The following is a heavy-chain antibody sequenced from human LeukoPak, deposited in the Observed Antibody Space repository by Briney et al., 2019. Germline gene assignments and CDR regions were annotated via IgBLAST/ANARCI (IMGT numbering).Heavy chain of an antibody. CDR1: GYTFTSYY. CDR3: ARVPSGGWDGYALDI. CDR2: INPNGDST. Sequence: ASVKVSCKASGYTFTSYYMHWVRQAPGQGLEWMGIINPNGDSTTYAQKFQGRVTMTTDMSTSTVYMELSSLRSGDTAMYYCARVPSGGWDGYALDIWGQGTMVTVSS. V-gene: IGHV1-46*01. J-gene: IGHJ3*02. D-gene: IGHD6-19*01.